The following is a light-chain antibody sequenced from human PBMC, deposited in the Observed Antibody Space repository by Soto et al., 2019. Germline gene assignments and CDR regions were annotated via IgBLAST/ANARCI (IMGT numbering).Light chain of an antibody. J-gene: IGKJ2*01. CDR2: GAS. Sequence: EIVMTQSPATLSVSPGERATLSCRASQSFTSNLAWYQQKPGQAPRLLIHGASVRATGIPARFSGSGSGTEFSITISSLQSEDFAVYYCHQYSEWPHTFGQGTTLEIK. V-gene: IGKV3D-15*01. CDR1: QSFTSN. CDR3: HQYSEWPHT.